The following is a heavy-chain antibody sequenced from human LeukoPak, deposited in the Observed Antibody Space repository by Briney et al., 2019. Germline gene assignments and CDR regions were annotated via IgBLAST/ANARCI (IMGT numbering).Heavy chain of an antibody. J-gene: IGHJ4*02. D-gene: IGHD6-19*01. CDR3: ARSPYSSGWFFDY. Sequence: GESLKISCKGSGYSFTSYWIGWVRQMPGKGLEWMGIIYPGDSDTRYSPSFQGQVTISADKSISTAYLQWSSLKASDTAMYYCARSPYSSGWFFDYWGQGTLVTVST. CDR1: GYSFTSYW. CDR2: IYPGDSDT. V-gene: IGHV5-51*01.